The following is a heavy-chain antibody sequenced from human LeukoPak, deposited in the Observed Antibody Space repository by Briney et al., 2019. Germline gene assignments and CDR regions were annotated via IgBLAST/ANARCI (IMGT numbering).Heavy chain of an antibody. CDR2: ISATGGST. CDR3: ATSTYCSGGGCYSRTFQY. D-gene: IGHD2-15*01. CDR1: GFTFSTYA. Sequence: PGASLRLSCAASGFTFSTYAMSWVRQAPGKGLEWVSGISATGGSTYYADSVKGRFTISRDNSKNTLYLQVNSLRAEDTAVYYCATSTYCSGGGCYSRTFQYWGQGTLVTVSS. V-gene: IGHV3-23*01. J-gene: IGHJ4*02.